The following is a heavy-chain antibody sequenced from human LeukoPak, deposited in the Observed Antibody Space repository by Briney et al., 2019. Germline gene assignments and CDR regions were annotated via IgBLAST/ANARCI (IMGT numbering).Heavy chain of an antibody. CDR1: GFTFSTYA. J-gene: IGHJ2*01. CDR2: ITAGGGST. CDR3: VRDSPSGFFDL. Sequence: PGGSLRLSCAASGFTFSTYAMTWVRQAPGKGLEWVSAITAGGGSTYYADSVKGRFTISRANSKNTLYLQMNSLRAEDTAVYYCVRDSPSGFFDLWGRGTLVTVSS. D-gene: IGHD6-19*01. V-gene: IGHV3-23*01.